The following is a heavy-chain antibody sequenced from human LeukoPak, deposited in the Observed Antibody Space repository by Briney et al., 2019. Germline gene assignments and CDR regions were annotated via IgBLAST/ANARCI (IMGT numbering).Heavy chain of an antibody. J-gene: IGHJ6*03. D-gene: IGHD2-2*01. V-gene: IGHV1-69*05. CDR1: GGTFSSYA. CDR2: IIPIFGTA. Sequence: SVKVSCKASGGTFSSYAFSWVRQAPGQGLEWMGGIIPIFGTANYAQKFQGRVTITTDESTSTAYMELSSLRSEDTAVYYCARAPGVPAARNYYYYMDVWGKGTTVTVSS. CDR3: ARAPGVPAARNYYYYMDV.